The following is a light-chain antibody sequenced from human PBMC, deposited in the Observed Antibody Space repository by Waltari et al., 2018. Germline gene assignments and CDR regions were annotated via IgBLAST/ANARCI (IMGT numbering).Light chain of an antibody. J-gene: IGLJ2*01. CDR2: DVS. Sequence: QSALTQPASVSGSPGPSLTISCTGTSSAIGGYNILPWYQQAPGKAPKLIIYDVSNRPAGVSSRFSGSKSGNTASLTISGLQAEDEANYYCSSYIDSSTLELFGGGTSLTVL. V-gene: IGLV2-14*03. CDR3: SSYIDSSTLEL. CDR1: SSAIGGYNI.